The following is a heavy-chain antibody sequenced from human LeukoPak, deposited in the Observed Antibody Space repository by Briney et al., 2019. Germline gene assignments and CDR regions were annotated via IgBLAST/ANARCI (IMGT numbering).Heavy chain of an antibody. D-gene: IGHD1-26*01. CDR2: VSGYNHNT. CDR3: ARGGGRDSGRENDY. CDR1: GYTFTRYG. J-gene: IGHJ4*02. V-gene: IGHV1-18*01. Sequence: ASVKVSCKDSGYTFTRYGVSWVRQAPGQGLEWVGWVSGYNHNTNYAHKLQGRVTMTTDTSTSTAYMELRSLTSDDTAMYYCARGGGRDSGRENDYWGQGTLVTVSS.